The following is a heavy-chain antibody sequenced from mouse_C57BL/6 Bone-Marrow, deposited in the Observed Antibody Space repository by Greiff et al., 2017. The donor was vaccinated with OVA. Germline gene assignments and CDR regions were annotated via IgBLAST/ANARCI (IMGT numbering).Heavy chain of an antibody. V-gene: IGHV1-81*01. CDR2: IYPRSGNT. J-gene: IGHJ3*01. Sequence: QVQLKQSGAELARPGASVKLSCKASGYTFTSYGISWVKQRTGQGLEWIGEIYPRSGNTYYNEKFKGKATLTADKSSSTAYMELRSLTSEDSAVYFCARSPPLIHYYSSSYGWFAYWGQGTLVTVSA. D-gene: IGHD1-1*01. CDR3: ARSPPLIHYYSSSYGWFAY. CDR1: GYTFTSYG.